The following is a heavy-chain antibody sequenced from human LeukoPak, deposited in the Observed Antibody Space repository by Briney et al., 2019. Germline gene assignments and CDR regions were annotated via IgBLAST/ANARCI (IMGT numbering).Heavy chain of an antibody. D-gene: IGHD6-13*01. CDR2: ISGDGDST. CDR3: AKDLYLISWLLDQ. CDR1: GFTFDDYA. J-gene: IGHJ5*02. Sequence: GGSLRLSCVASGFTFDDYAMHWVRQAPGKGLEWVSLISGDGDSTYYAESLKGRFTISRDNSKNSLYLQINSLRSEDTALYYCAKDLYLISWLLDQWGQGTLVTVSS. V-gene: IGHV3-43*02.